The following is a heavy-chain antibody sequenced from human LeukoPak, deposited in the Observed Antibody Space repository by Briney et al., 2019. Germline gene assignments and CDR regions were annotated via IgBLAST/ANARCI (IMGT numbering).Heavy chain of an antibody. D-gene: IGHD6-19*01. CDR2: ISYDGSNK. CDR3: ARGGGLGVVARTAKTFDI. Sequence: GRSLRLSCAASGFTFSSYAMHWVRQAPGKGLEWDAAISYDGSNKYYADSVKGRFTISRDNSKNTLYLKMNSLRAEDTAVYYCARGGGLGVVARTAKTFDIWGQGTMVTVSS. J-gene: IGHJ3*02. CDR1: GFTFSSYA. V-gene: IGHV3-30-3*01.